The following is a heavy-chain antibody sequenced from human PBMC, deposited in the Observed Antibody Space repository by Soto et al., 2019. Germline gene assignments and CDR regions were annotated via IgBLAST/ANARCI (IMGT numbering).Heavy chain of an antibody. CDR2: ISYDGSNK. D-gene: IGHD3-22*01. J-gene: IGHJ3*02. Sequence: QVQLVESGGGVVQPGRSLRLSCVASGFTFSSYAMHWVRQAPGKGLEWVAVISYDGSNKYYADSVKGRFTISRDNSKNTLYLQMNSLRAEDTAVYYCARIYDSSGYYYYDAFDIWGQGTMVTVSS. V-gene: IGHV3-30-3*01. CDR3: ARIYDSSGYYYYDAFDI. CDR1: GFTFSSYA.